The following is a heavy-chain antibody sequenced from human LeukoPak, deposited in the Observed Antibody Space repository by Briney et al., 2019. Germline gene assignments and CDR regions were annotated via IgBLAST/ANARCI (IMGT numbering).Heavy chain of an antibody. CDR1: GGSISSGGYY. CDR3: ACSLVASGGRFDY. V-gene: IGHV4-30-2*01. Sequence: SETLSLTCTVSGGSISSGGYYWSWIRQPPGKGLEWIGYIYHSGSTYYNPSLKSRVTISVDRSKNQFSLKLSSVTAADTAVYYCACSLVASGGRFDYWGQGTLVTVSS. D-gene: IGHD3-16*01. CDR2: IYHSGST. J-gene: IGHJ4*02.